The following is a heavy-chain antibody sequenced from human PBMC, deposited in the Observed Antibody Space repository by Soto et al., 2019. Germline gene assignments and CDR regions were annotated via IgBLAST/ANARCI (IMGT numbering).Heavy chain of an antibody. CDR1: GFTFSSYW. Sequence: EVQLVDSGGGLVQPGESLRLSCAASGFTFSSYWMHWIRQAPGKGLVWVSRVSSDGSSTVYANSVKGRLTISRDNAKNTLYLQMNSLSDEDTAVYYCARGLPNFSSFDSWGQGTLVTVSS. D-gene: IGHD5-12*01. CDR2: VSSDGSST. V-gene: IGHV3-74*01. CDR3: ARGLPNFSSFDS. J-gene: IGHJ4*02.